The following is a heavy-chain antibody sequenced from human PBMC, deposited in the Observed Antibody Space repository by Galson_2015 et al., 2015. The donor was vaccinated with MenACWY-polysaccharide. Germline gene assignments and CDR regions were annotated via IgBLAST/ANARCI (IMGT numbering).Heavy chain of an antibody. D-gene: IGHD6-19*01. J-gene: IGHJ6*02. CDR3: ARAGSGWYYYYYYYGMDV. CDR2: INQDGSEK. Sequence: SLRLSCAASGFSFSSYWMSWVRQAPGKGLEWVANINQDGSEKYYVDSVKGRFTISRDNAKNSLYLQMNSLRAEDTAVYYCARAGSGWYYYYYYYGMDVWGQGTTVTVSS. V-gene: IGHV3-7*01. CDR1: GFSFSSYW.